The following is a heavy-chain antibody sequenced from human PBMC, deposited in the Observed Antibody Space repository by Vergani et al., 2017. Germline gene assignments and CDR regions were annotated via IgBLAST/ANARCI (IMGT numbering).Heavy chain of an antibody. J-gene: IGHJ4*02. Sequence: EVQLVESGGGLVKPGRSLRLSCTASGFTFGDYAMSWFRQAPGKGLEWVGFIRSKAYGGTTEYAASVKGRFTISRDDSKSIAYLQMNSLKTEDTAVYYCTLHWGGSYYPHFDYWGQGTLVTVSS. V-gene: IGHV3-49*05. CDR3: TLHWGGSYYPHFDY. CDR2: IRSKAYGGTT. CDR1: GFTFGDYA. D-gene: IGHD1-26*01.